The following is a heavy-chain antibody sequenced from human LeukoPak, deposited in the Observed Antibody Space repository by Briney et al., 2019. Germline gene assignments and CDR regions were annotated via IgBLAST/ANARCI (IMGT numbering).Heavy chain of an antibody. V-gene: IGHV3-53*01. CDR1: GFSVRSRY. Sequence: GGFLRLSRAASGFSVRSRYMTWVRQAPGKGLEWVSVIYSGGSTYYADSVKGRFTISRDNSKNTLYLQMNNVRVEDTAVYFCARYHTALNYWGQGTLVTASS. CDR2: IYSGGST. J-gene: IGHJ4*02. D-gene: IGHD5-18*01. CDR3: ARYHTALNY.